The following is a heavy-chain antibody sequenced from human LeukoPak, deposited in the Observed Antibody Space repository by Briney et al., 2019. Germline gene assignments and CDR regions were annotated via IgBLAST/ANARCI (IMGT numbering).Heavy chain of an antibody. V-gene: IGHV4-34*01. D-gene: IGHD3-10*01. CDR3: ARVRNYGSGSYYPYYFDY. CDR2: INHSGST. J-gene: IGHJ4*02. CDR1: GGSFSGYY. Sequence: PSETLSLTCAVYGGSFSGYYWSWIRQPPGKGLEWIGEINHSGSTNYNPSLKSRVTISVDTSKNQFSLKLSSVTAADTAVYCCARVRNYGSGSYYPYYFDYWGQGTLVTVSS.